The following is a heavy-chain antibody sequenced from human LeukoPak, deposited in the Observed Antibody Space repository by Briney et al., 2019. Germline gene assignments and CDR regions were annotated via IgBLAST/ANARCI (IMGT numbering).Heavy chain of an antibody. Sequence: SDTLSLTCDVSGDSISSSSNYWGWVRRLPAKGLEWLGSVYRSGSTYYNPSLKSRVTISVDTSKNQFTLNLTSVTAADTAVYHCARRGTSGWAYYFDFWGPGSLLTVSS. V-gene: IGHV4-39*01. CDR1: GDSISSSSNY. CDR2: VYRSGST. CDR3: ARRGTSGWAYYFDF. D-gene: IGHD6-19*01. J-gene: IGHJ4*02.